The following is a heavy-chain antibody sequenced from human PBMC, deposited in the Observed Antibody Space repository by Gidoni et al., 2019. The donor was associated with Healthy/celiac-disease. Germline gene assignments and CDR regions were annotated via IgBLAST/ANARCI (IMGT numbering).Heavy chain of an antibody. CDR3: ARDGYYYDSSGYADFDY. J-gene: IGHJ4*02. CDR1: GFTFSSYS. V-gene: IGHV3-48*02. CDR2: ISSSSSTI. Sequence: EVQLVESGGGLVQPGGSLRLSCAASGFTFSSYSMNWVRQAPGKGLEWVSYISSSSSTIYYADSVKGRFTISRDNAKNSLYLQMNSLRDEDTAVYYCARDGYYYDSSGYADFDYWGQGTLVTVSS. D-gene: IGHD3-22*01.